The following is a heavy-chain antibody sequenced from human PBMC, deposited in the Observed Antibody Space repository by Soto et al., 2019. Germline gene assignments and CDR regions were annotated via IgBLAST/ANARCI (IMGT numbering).Heavy chain of an antibody. CDR3: AKGIFDSSGSNFDY. CDR2: ISGSAFST. J-gene: IGHJ4*02. Sequence: EVQLLESGGALVQPGGSLRLSCAASGFTFRDYAMNWVRQAPGKGLEWVSAISGSAFSTYYADSVKGQFTISRDNSKNTLYLQMNSLRAEDTAVYYCAKGIFDSSGSNFDYWGQGILVTVSS. D-gene: IGHD2-15*01. V-gene: IGHV3-23*01. CDR1: GFTFRDYA.